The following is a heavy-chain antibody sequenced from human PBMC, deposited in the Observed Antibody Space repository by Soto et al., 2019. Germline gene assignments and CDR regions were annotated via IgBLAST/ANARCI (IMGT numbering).Heavy chain of an antibody. J-gene: IGHJ5*02. Sequence: SETLSLTCTVSGGSISSGGYYWSWIRQPAGKGLEWIGRIYTSGSTNYNPSLKSRVTMSVDTSKNQFSLKLSSVTAADTAVYYCASSIVPDWFDPWGQGTLVTVSS. V-gene: IGHV4-61*02. CDR1: GGSISSGGYY. D-gene: IGHD1-26*01. CDR3: ASSIVPDWFDP. CDR2: IYTSGST.